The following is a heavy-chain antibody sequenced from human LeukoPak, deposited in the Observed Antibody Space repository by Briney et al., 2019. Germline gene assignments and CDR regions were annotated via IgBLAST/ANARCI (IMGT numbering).Heavy chain of an antibody. CDR2: FDPEDGET. D-gene: IGHD5-12*01. CDR3: ATPGGYDYRHFDY. Sequence: ASVKVSCKVSGYTLTELSMHWVRQAPGRGLEWMGGFDPEDGETIYAQKFQGRVTMTEDTSTDTAYMELSSLRSEDTAVYYCATPGGYDYRHFDYWGQGTLVTVSS. J-gene: IGHJ4*02. CDR1: GYTLTELS. V-gene: IGHV1-24*01.